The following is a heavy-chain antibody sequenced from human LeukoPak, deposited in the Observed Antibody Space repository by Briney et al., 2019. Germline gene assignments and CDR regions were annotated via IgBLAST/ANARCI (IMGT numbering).Heavy chain of an antibody. D-gene: IGHD5-24*01. CDR1: GGSISSYY. Sequence: MPSETLSLTCTVSGGSISSYYWSWIRQPPGKGLEWIGYIYYSGSAKYNPSLKSRVSISVDTSKNQFSLKLSSVTAADTAVYYCARGAGAGYNSQPFDYWGQGTLVTVSS. CDR2: IYYSGSA. V-gene: IGHV4-59*08. CDR3: ARGAGAGYNSQPFDY. J-gene: IGHJ4*02.